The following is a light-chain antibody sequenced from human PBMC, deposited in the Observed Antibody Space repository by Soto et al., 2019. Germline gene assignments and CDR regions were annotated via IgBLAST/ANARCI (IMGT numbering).Light chain of an antibody. CDR2: DVN. Sequence: QSVRAQPASVSGSPGQTITISCTGKNSDIGSYNFVSWFQKNPGKAPKLIMYDVNKWPSGLPRHFSGSKSGNTASLTISGLQAMDEGDYYCCSYAGSGTFVFGGGTKVTVL. CDR3: CSYAGSGTFV. CDR1: NSDIGSYNF. V-gene: IGLV2-23*02. J-gene: IGLJ2*01.